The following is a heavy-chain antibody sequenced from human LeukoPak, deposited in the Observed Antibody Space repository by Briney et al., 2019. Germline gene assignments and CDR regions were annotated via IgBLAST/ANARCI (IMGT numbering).Heavy chain of an antibody. Sequence: SGTLSLTCAVSGGSISSSNWWSWVRQPPGKGLEWIGEIYHSGSTNYNPSLKSRVTISVDKSKNQFSLKLSSVTAADTAVYYCARDGWELQGWFDPWGQGTLVTVSS. V-gene: IGHV4-4*02. J-gene: IGHJ5*02. D-gene: IGHD1-26*01. CDR2: IYHSGST. CDR1: GGSISSSNW. CDR3: ARDGWELQGWFDP.